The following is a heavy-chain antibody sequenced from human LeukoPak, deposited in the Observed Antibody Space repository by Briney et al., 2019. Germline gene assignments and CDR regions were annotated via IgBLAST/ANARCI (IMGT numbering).Heavy chain of an antibody. Sequence: PRGSLRLSCPASGFTFSNSGMDWVRQAPGEGLGWVSSISSSSSYIHYTDSVKGRFNISRDNAKDSLHLQMDSLRAEDTAVYFCARERDCGRFSCGAYYFESWGQGTLVTVSS. CDR1: GFTFSNSG. J-gene: IGHJ4*02. CDR3: ARERDCGRFSCGAYYFES. CDR2: ISSSSSYI. D-gene: IGHD2-15*01. V-gene: IGHV3-21*01.